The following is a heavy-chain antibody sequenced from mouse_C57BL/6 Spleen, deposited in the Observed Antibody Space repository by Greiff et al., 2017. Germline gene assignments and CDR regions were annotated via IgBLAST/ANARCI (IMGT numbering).Heavy chain of an antibody. Sequence: VMLVESGAELVKPGASVKISCKASGYAFSSYWMNWVKQRPGKGLEWIGKIYPGAGDTNYNGKFKGKATLTADTSSSTTYMQLSSLTSEDSAVYFWASDSFDVWGTGTTVTVSS. CDR1: GYAFSSYW. J-gene: IGHJ1*03. CDR3: ASDSFDV. CDR2: IYPGAGDT. D-gene: IGHD2-13*01. V-gene: IGHV1-80*01.